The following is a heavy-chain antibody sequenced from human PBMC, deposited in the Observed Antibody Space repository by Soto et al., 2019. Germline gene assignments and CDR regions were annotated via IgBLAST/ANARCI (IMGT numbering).Heavy chain of an antibody. CDR3: ARNYDYVWGSSRGPFDY. D-gene: IGHD3-16*01. V-gene: IGHV4-59*01. J-gene: IGHJ4*02. CDR1: GGSISSYY. Sequence: SETLSLTCTVSGGSISSYYWSWIRQPPGKGLEWIGYIYYSGSTNYNPSLKSRVTISVDTSKNQFALKLSSVTAADTAVYYCARNYDYVWGSSRGPFDYWGQGTLVTVSS. CDR2: IYYSGST.